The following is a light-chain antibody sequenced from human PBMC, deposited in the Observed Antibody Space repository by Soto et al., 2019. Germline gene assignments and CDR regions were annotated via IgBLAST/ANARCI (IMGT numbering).Light chain of an antibody. CDR3: QQYNSYSVT. CDR1: QSISRG. J-gene: IGKJ1*01. Sequence: DIEITRSPSTLXSSVGXXXXXTXRASQSISRGLAWYQQKPGKAPKFLIDGVSSLKSGVPSRFSGSGSGTEFTLVISSLQPDDFATYYCQQYNSYSVTFGQGTKVDIK. CDR2: GVS. V-gene: IGKV1-5*01.